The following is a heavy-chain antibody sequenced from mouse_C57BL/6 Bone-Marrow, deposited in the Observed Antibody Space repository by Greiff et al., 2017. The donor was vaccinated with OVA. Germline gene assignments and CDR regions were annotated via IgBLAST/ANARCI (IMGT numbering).Heavy chain of an antibody. CDR3: TRGGNYGGY. CDR1: GYTFTDYE. D-gene: IGHD2-1*01. V-gene: IGHV1-15*01. CDR2: IDPETGGT. Sequence: SGAELVRPGASVTLSCKASGYTFTDYEMHWVKQTPVHGLEWIGAIDPETGGTAYNQKFKGKAILTADKSSSTAYMELRSLTSEDSAVYYCTRGGNYGGYWGQGTTLTVSS. J-gene: IGHJ2*01.